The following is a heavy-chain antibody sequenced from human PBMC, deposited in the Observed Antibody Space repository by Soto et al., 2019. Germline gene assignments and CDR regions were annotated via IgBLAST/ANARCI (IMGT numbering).Heavy chain of an antibody. D-gene: IGHD3-22*01. CDR3: ARSYYDSTGFAVAP. CDR1: GASLHPGS. J-gene: IGHJ5*02. Sequence: SGTLSPSRNISGASLHPGSRGRIRPPLGKVLEWIGFMYFGGSFNYNPSLTSRATISVETSKNQFSMKLTSVTASDTAVYYCARSYYDSTGFAVAPWGQGTLVTVSS. CDR2: MYFGGSF. V-gene: IGHV4-59*08.